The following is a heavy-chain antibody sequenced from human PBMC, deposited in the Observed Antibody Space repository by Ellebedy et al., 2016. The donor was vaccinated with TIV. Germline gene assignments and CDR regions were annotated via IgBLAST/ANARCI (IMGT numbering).Heavy chain of an antibody. CDR3: ARVSTGDPNFDY. V-gene: IGHV3-21*01. J-gene: IGHJ4*02. Sequence: GESLKISXAASGFTFSSYSMNWVRQAPGKGLEWVSSISSSSSYIYYADSVKGRFTISRDNAKNSLYLQMNSLRAEDTAVYYCARVSTGDPNFDYWGQGTLVTVSS. D-gene: IGHD7-27*01. CDR1: GFTFSSYS. CDR2: ISSSSSYI.